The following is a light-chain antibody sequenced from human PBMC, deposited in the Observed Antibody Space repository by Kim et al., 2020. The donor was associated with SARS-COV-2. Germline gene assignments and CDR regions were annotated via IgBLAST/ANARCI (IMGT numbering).Light chain of an antibody. J-gene: IGKJ2*01. CDR1: QNITMW. Sequence: ASVGDRVTMTCRASQNITMWLAWYAQKPRNAPKLLIYDASSLKRGLPSMFSGSGSGTEFTLTHSSLQPDDFATYCCHMYNSYSHTFRQEPKLEI. CDR2: DAS. V-gene: IGKV1-5*01. CDR3: HMYNSYSHT.